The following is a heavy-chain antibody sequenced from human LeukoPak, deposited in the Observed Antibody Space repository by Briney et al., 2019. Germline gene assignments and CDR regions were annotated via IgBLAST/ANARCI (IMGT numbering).Heavy chain of an antibody. V-gene: IGHV3-66*01. CDR3: ALAAAGSSYYFDY. Sequence: GGSLRLSCAASGFTVSSNYMSWVRQAPGKGLEWVSVIYSGGSTYYADSVKGRFTISRDNSKNTLYLQMNSLRAEDTAVYYCALAAAGSSYYFDYWGQGTLVTVSS. D-gene: IGHD6-13*01. J-gene: IGHJ4*02. CDR1: GFTVSSNY. CDR2: IYSGGST.